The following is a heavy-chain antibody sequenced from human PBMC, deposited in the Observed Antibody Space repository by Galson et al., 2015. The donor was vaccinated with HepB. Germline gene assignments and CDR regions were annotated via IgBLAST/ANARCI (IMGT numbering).Heavy chain of an antibody. CDR3: ARVFDDYGPPNY. V-gene: IGHV3-21*01. J-gene: IGHJ4*02. CDR1: GFYFSSYS. CDR2: ITTYNYK. Sequence: SLRLSCAASGFYFSSYSMTGVRQAPGEGLEWVSSITTYNYKYQADSLKGRFTIYRDNAKNSLYLQMNSLRAEDTAVYYCARVFDDYGPPNYWGQGTLVTVSS. D-gene: IGHD4-17*01.